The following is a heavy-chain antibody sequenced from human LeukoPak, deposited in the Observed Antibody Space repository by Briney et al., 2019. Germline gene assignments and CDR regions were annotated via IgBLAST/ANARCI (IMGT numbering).Heavy chain of an antibody. V-gene: IGHV3-73*01. J-gene: IGHJ6*03. CDR1: GFTYSGSA. D-gene: IGHD3-3*01. Sequence: GGPLKLPCAPSGFTYSGSAMHWLRQASGKGLEGVGRIRSKANSYATAYAASVKGRFTISRDDSKNTAYLQMNSLKTEDTAVYYCTSSYYDFWSGHYYMDVWGKGTTVTVSS. CDR2: IRSKANSYAT. CDR3: TSSYYDFWSGHYYMDV.